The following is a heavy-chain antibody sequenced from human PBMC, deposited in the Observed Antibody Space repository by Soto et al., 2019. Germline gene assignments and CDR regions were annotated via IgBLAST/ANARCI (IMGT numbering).Heavy chain of an antibody. D-gene: IGHD3-22*01. J-gene: IGHJ6*02. CDR2: IIPISETT. Sequence: QVQLVQSGAEVKKPGSSVKVSCKASGGTFSSLDINWVRQAPGQGLEWMGGIIPISETTNYAQIFQGRVSIVADKSTSTAYMELSRLRSEYTAVYYCASALLSHSYDSGGYDSYFHAMDVWGQGTPVTVSS. CDR1: GGTFSSLD. V-gene: IGHV1-69*06. CDR3: ASALLSHSYDSGGYDSYFHAMDV.